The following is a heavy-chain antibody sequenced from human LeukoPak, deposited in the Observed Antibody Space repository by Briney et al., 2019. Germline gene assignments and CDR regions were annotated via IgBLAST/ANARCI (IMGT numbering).Heavy chain of an antibody. V-gene: IGHV1-24*01. D-gene: IGHD6-13*01. CDR1: GYTLTELS. Sequence: ASVKVSCKVSGYTLTELSIHWVRQAPGKGLEWMGGFDPEDGETIYAQKFQGRVTMTEDTSTDTAYMELSSLRSEDTAVYYCATDQVAAAGDPHYFDYWGQGTLVTVSS. CDR2: FDPEDGET. J-gene: IGHJ4*02. CDR3: ATDQVAAAGDPHYFDY.